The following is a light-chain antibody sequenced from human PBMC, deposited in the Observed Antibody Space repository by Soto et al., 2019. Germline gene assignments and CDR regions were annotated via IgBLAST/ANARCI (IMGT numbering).Light chain of an antibody. CDR3: QYYDSSLSGV. CDR2: GNS. CDR1: SSNIGAGYD. J-gene: IGLJ2*01. V-gene: IGLV1-40*01. Sequence: QSVLTQPPSVSGAPGQRVTISCTGSSSNIGAGYDVHWYQQLPGTAPKLLIYGNSNRPSGVPDRFSGSKSGTSASLAITGLQADDEADYYCQYYDSSLSGVFGGGTKLTVL.